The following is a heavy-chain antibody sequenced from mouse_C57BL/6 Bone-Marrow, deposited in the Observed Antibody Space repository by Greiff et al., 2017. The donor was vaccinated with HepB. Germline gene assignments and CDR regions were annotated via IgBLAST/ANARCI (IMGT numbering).Heavy chain of an antibody. D-gene: IGHD1-1*01. CDR3: ARRGFYGSSYGWFAY. CDR2: IYPRSGNT. V-gene: IGHV1-81*01. CDR1: GYTFTSYG. J-gene: IGHJ3*01. Sequence: VQLQQSGAELARPGASVKLSCKASGYTFTSYGISWVKQRTGQGLEWIGEIYPRSGNTYYNEKFKGKATLTADKSSSTAYMELRSLTSEDSAVYFCARRGFYGSSYGWFAYWGQGTLVTVSA.